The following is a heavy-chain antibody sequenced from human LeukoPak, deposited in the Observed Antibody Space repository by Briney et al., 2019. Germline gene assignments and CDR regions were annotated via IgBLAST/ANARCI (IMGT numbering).Heavy chain of an antibody. J-gene: IGHJ4*02. D-gene: IGHD4-17*01. Sequence: SETLSLTCTVSDGSITNYDWSWVRQPPGKGLEFIGHVHYSGTTNYNPSFRSRVTISIDTSKKHFFLKLKSVTAADTAVYYCATGYGDFRVEGRYFHSWGQGTLVTVSS. V-gene: IGHV4-59*01. CDR3: ATGYGDFRVEGRYFHS. CDR1: DGSITNYD. CDR2: VHYSGTT.